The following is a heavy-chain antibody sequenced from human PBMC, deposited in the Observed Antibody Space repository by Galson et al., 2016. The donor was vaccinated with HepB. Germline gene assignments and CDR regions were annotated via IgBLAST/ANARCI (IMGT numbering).Heavy chain of an antibody. Sequence: SETLSLTCTVSGGSISGYYWSWIRQPPGKGLEWIGYVYYSGSTNYNPSLKSRVTISVDTSNNQFSLNLSSVTAADTAVYFCARSILGYYYSMDVGGKGTPVTVSS. V-gene: IGHV4-59*01. J-gene: IGHJ6*04. CDR1: GGSISGYY. CDR2: VYYSGST. D-gene: IGHD3-16*01. CDR3: ARSILGYYYSMDV.